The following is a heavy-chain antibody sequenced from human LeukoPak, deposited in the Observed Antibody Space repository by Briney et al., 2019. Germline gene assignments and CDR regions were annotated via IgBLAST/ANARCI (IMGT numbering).Heavy chain of an antibody. V-gene: IGHV3-30*18. Sequence: PGGSLRLSCAASGFTFSSYDMHWVRQAPGKGLEWVAVISYDGSNKYYADSVKGRFTISRDNSKNTLYLQMNSLRAEDTAVYYCAKDSRYCSGGSCYSGFDYWGQGTLVTVSS. CDR2: ISYDGSNK. CDR1: GFTFSSYD. D-gene: IGHD2-15*01. J-gene: IGHJ4*02. CDR3: AKDSRYCSGGSCYSGFDY.